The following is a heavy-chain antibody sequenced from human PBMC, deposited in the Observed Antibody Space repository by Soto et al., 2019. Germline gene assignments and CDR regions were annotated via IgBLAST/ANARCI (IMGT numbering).Heavy chain of an antibody. CDR2: IIPIFGTP. J-gene: IGHJ6*02. V-gene: IGHV1-69*13. Sequence: ASVKVSCKPSGGTFTNYAFSWVRQAPGQGLEWMGGIIPIFGTPDYAQNFQGRVTITADESARTASMELSSLRSDDTAVYYCARERSVGYCITTTCPKPFYYYAMDVWGQGTTVTVSS. CDR3: ARERSVGYCITTTCPKPFYYYAMDV. D-gene: IGHD2-2*01. CDR1: GGTFTNYA.